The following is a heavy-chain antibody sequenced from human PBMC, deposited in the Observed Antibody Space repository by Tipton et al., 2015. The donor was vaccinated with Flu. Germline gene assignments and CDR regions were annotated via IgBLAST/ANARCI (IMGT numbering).Heavy chain of an antibody. CDR1: GGSMSSFY. D-gene: IGHD3-10*01. CDR2: MYVSGST. Sequence: GLVKPSETPSLTCTVSGGSMSSFYWTWIRQPAGKGLEWIGRMYVSGSTKYNPSLKSRVTMSVDTSKNQFSLKLSSVTAADTAVYYCARGSGSGTDVTFYFWGQGTLVTVSS. V-gene: IGHV4-4*07. J-gene: IGHJ4*02. CDR3: ARGSGSGTDVTFYF.